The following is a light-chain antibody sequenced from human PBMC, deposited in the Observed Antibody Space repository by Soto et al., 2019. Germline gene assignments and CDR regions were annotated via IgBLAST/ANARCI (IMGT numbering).Light chain of an antibody. J-gene: IGLJ1*01. V-gene: IGLV2-11*01. CDR3: CLYAVTFNV. CDR2: DVS. Sequence: QSVLTQPRSVSGSPGQSVTISCSGTSSDVGTYDFVSWYQQHPGKAPRLMIFDVSERPSGGPDRFSGSKSGNTASLTISGLQAEDEADYYCCLYAVTFNVFGTGTKGTVL. CDR1: SSDVGTYDF.